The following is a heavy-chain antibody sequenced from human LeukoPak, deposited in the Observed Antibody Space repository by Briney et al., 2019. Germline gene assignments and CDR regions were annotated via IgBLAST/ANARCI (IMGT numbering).Heavy chain of an antibody. V-gene: IGHV3-64D*06. D-gene: IGHD1-1*01. CDR3: VREGLERRTNFDY. J-gene: IGHJ4*02. CDR2: ISMNVQTT. Sequence: GGSLRLSCSASGFTFTSHVRHWVRQAPGKGLQYVSGISMNVQTTYYAGSVKGRFTISRDSSKNTVYLQMNSLTAEDTAVYYCVREGLERRTNFDYWGQGTLVCVSS. CDR1: GFTFTSHV.